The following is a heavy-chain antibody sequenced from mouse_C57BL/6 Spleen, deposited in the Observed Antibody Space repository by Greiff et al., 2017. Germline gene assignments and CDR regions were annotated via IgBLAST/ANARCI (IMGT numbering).Heavy chain of an antibody. CDR3: AREGNYGSSYLFAY. D-gene: IGHD1-1*01. Sequence: EVMLVESGGGLVKPGGSLKLSCAASGFTFSSYAMSWVRQTPEKRLEWVATISDGGSYTYYPDNVKGRFTISRDNAKNNLYLQMSHLKSGDTAMYYCAREGNYGSSYLFAYWGQGTLVTVSA. J-gene: IGHJ3*01. V-gene: IGHV5-4*01. CDR2: ISDGGSYT. CDR1: GFTFSSYA.